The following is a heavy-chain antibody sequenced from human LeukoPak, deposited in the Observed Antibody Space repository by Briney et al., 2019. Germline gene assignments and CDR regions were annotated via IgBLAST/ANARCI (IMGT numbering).Heavy chain of an antibody. J-gene: IGHJ4*02. CDR1: GFTFSSYA. Sequence: PGGSLRLSCAASGFTFSSYAMHWVRQAPGKGLEWVAVISYDGGNKYYADSVKGRFTISRDNSKNTLYLQMNSLRAEDTAVYYCAREGVRRAAAELPDYWGQGTLVTVSS. CDR2: ISYDGGNK. CDR3: AREGVRRAAAELPDY. V-gene: IGHV3-30*04. D-gene: IGHD6-13*01.